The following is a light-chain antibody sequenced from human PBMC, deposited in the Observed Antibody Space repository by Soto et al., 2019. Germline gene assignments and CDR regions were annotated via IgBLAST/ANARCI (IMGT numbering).Light chain of an antibody. CDR1: QSVNGDY. V-gene: IGKV3-20*01. J-gene: IGKJ2*01. CDR3: RQYDGSPPMYT. Sequence: DILLTQSPGTLSLSPGERATLSCRTSQSVNGDYLGWYQQRPGQAPRLLIYGTSNRATGIPDRFSGSGSGTVFTLTISRPEPEDFGVYYWRQYDGSPPMYTFGQGTKLEIK. CDR2: GTS.